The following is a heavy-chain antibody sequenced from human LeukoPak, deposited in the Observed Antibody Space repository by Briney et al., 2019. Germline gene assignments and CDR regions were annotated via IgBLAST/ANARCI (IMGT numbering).Heavy chain of an antibody. CDR3: ARHRWSWSYQFDY. V-gene: IGHV4-59*08. CDR2: IYYSGST. Sequence: SETLSLACTVSGGSISSYYWSWIRQPPGKGLEWIGYIYYSGSTNYNPSLKSRVTISVDTSNNPFSLKLSSVTAADTAVYYCARHRWSWSYQFDYWGQGTLVTVSS. J-gene: IGHJ4*02. CDR1: GGSISSYY. D-gene: IGHD1-26*01.